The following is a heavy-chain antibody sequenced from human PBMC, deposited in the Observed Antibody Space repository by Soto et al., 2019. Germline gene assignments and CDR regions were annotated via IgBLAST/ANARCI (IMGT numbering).Heavy chain of an antibody. V-gene: IGHV4-30-4*01. J-gene: IGHJ4*02. CDR3: ARGRGSGSYYGSVFDY. CDR2: IFYSGST. Sequence: QVQLQESGPGLVKPSQTLSLTCTVSGGSISSGDYYWSWIRQPPGRGLEWFGYIFYSGSTFYNPSLKSRVSISVDTSKNQVSLKLRSVTAADTAVYSCARGRGSGSYYGSVFDYWCQGALVTVSS. D-gene: IGHD3-10*01. CDR1: GGSISSGDYY.